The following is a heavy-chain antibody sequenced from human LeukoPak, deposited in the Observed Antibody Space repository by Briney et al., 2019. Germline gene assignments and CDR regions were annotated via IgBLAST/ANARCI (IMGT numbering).Heavy chain of an antibody. V-gene: IGHV3-23*01. J-gene: IGHJ4*02. Sequence: GGSLRLSCAASGFTFSSYGMSWVRQAPGKGLEWVSAISGSGGSTYYADSVKGRFTISRDNSKNTLYLQMNSLRAEDTAVYYCARDPGYGSNWYWSYWGQGTLVTVSS. CDR3: ARDPGYGSNWYWSY. D-gene: IGHD6-13*01. CDR2: ISGSGGST. CDR1: GFTFSSYG.